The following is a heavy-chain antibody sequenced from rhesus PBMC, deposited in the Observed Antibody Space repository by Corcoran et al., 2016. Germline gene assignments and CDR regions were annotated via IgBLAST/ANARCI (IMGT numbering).Heavy chain of an antibody. CDR1: GYSSGRGYY. J-gene: IGHJ4*01. V-gene: IGHV4S14*01. D-gene: IGHD6-31*01. CDR2: FSSGGSN. CDR3: ARLIAAAAYFDY. Sequence: QVQLQESGPGLVTPSETLYLTGAVPGYSSGRGYYWGWISTHPGQGLDWFGHFSSGGSNYLHPSLKSRVTLSVDTSKNQFSLKLSSVTAADTAVYYCARLIAAAAYFDYWGQGVLVTVSS.